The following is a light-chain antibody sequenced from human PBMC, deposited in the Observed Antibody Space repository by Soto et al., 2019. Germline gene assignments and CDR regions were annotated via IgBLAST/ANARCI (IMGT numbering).Light chain of an antibody. CDR2: AAS. Sequence: DLPMTPSHSPLSASVFSLLTFIFRASQSINNWLAWYQKKPGRAPKLLIYAASSLQSGVPSRFSGSGSGADFTLTFSSLQPEDFATYYCQKSYSNPLNFGGGTKVDIK. J-gene: IGKJ4*01. V-gene: IGKV1-39*01. CDR3: QKSYSNPLN. CDR1: QSINNW.